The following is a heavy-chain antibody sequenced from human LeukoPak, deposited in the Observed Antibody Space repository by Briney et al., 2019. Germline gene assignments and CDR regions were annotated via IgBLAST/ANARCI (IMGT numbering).Heavy chain of an antibody. CDR1: GGSISSYY. Sequence: SETLSLTCTVSGGSISSYYWSWIRQPPGKGLEWIGFIYYSGSTNYNPSLKSRVTISVDTSKNQFSLKLSSVTAADTAVYYCARGHYYDSSGYYYTLSMAFDYLGQGTLVTVSS. CDR3: ARGHYYDSSGYYYTLSMAFDY. V-gene: IGHV4-59*01. CDR2: IYYSGST. J-gene: IGHJ4*02. D-gene: IGHD3-22*01.